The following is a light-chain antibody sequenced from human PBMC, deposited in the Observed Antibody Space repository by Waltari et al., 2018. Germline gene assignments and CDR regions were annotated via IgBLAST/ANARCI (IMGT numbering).Light chain of an antibody. V-gene: IGKV1-39*01. CDR1: QNIVNY. CDR3: QQSYSTPYT. Sequence: DLQMTQSPSSLSASVGDRVTITCRASQNIVNYLNWHQQKPGKAPNLLIFGASNLLSGVPSRFSGSGSGTDFTLTISSLQPGDFATYYCQQSYSTPYTFGQGTKVEIK. CDR2: GAS. J-gene: IGKJ2*01.